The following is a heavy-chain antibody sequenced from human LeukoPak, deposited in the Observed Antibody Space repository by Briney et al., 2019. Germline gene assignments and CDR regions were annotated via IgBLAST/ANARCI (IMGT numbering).Heavy chain of an antibody. V-gene: IGHV4-4*09. CDR1: GGPISSYY. CDR2: IYTTGST. Sequence: PSETLSLTCTVSGGPISSYYWSWIRQPPRTGLEWIGYIYTTGSTDYNPSPKSRVTISVDTSKHHLSLNLSSVTAADTAVYYCARRGTIFGPESLWGRGTLVTVSS. D-gene: IGHD3-3*01. CDR3: ARRGTIFGPESL. J-gene: IGHJ2*01.